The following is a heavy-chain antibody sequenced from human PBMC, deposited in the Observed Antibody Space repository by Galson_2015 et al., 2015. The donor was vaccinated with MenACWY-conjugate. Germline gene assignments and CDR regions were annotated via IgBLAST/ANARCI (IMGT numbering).Heavy chain of an antibody. V-gene: IGHV1-69*10. CDR3: ARIGTTDCGSTSCFDY. J-gene: IGHJ4*02. CDR2: IIPFLGIP. D-gene: IGHD2-2*01. CDR1: GSIFNNYA. Sequence: KVSCKASGSIFNNYAISWVRQAPGQGLEWVGGIIPFLGIPTYAQKFQGRVTITATKSTTTVYMELSSLTSEDTAVYYCARIGTTDCGSTSCFDYWGQGTLVTVSS.